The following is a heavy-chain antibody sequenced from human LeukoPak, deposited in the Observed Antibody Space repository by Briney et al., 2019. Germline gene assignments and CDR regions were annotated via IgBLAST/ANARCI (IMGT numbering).Heavy chain of an antibody. CDR2: ISAYNGNT. V-gene: IGHV1-18*01. Sequence: ASVKVSCKASGYTFTSYGISWVRQAPGQGLEWVGWISAYNGNTNYAQKLQGRVTMTTDTSTSTAYMELRSLRSDDTAVYYCARVEYYYDSSGYFPPDYWGQGTLVTVSS. CDR3: ARVEYYYDSSGYFPPDY. CDR1: GYTFTSYG. D-gene: IGHD3-22*01. J-gene: IGHJ4*02.